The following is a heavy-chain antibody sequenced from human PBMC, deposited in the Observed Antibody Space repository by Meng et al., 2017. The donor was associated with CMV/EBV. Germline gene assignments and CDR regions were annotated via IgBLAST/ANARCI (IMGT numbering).Heavy chain of an antibody. CDR2: MNPNSGNT. V-gene: IGHV1-8*02. J-gene: IGHJ5*02. Sequence: ASVKVSCKASGHTFTSYDINWVRQATGQGLEWMGWMNPNSGNTGYAQKFQGRVTMTRNTSISTAYMELSSLRSEDTAVYYCARGLVVGAMNWFDPWGQGTLVTVSS. D-gene: IGHD1-26*01. CDR1: GHTFTSYD. CDR3: ARGLVVGAMNWFDP.